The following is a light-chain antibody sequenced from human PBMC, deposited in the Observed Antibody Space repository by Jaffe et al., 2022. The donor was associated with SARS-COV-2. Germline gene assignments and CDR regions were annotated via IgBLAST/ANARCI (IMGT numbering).Light chain of an antibody. J-gene: IGKJ1*01. CDR2: GAS. Sequence: EIVLTQSPGTLSLSSGERATLSCRASQSVSSNYLAWYQQKPGQGPRLLMYGASSRATGIPDRFSGSGSGTDFTLTISRLEPEDFAVYYCQQYGSSPWTFGQGTKVEIK. CDR1: QSVSSNY. V-gene: IGKV3-20*01. CDR3: QQYGSSPWT.